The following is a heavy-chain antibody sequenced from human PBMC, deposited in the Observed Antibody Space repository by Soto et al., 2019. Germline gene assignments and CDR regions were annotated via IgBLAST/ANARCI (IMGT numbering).Heavy chain of an antibody. CDR3: AKDARITIFGVVIIPPQDMDV. J-gene: IGHJ6*02. D-gene: IGHD3-3*01. CDR1: GFTFSSYA. CDR2: ISGSGGST. V-gene: IGHV3-23*01. Sequence: GGSLRLSCAASGFTFSSYAMSWVRQAPGKGLEWVSAISGSGGSTYYADSVKGRFTISRDNSKNTLYLQMNSLRAEDTAVYYCAKDARITIFGVVIIPPQDMDVWGQGTTVTVSS.